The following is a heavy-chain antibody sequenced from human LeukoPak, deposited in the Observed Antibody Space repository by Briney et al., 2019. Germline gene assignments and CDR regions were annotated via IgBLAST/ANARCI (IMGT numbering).Heavy chain of an antibody. D-gene: IGHD6-19*01. CDR1: GGSISSYY. V-gene: IGHV3-23*01. Sequence: QSSETLSLTCTVSGGSISSYYWSWVRQAPGKGLEWVSAISGSGGSTYYADPVKGRFTISRDNSKNTLYLQMNSLRAEDTAVYYCAARSGWIDYWGQGTLVTVSS. CDR2: ISGSGGST. J-gene: IGHJ4*02. CDR3: AARSGWIDY.